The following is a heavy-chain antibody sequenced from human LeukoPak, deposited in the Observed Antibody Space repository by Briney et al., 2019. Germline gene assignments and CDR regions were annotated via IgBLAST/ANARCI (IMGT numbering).Heavy chain of an antibody. J-gene: IGHJ3*02. CDR1: GFTFSSYS. Sequence: GGSLRLSCAASGFTFSSYSMNWVRQAPGKGLEWVSYISSSSSTIYYADSVKGRFTISRDNAKNSLYLQMNSLRDEDTAVYYCARDRGDDYGDYGLDAFDIWGQGTMVTVSS. D-gene: IGHD4-17*01. V-gene: IGHV3-48*02. CDR2: ISSSSSTI. CDR3: ARDRGDDYGDYGLDAFDI.